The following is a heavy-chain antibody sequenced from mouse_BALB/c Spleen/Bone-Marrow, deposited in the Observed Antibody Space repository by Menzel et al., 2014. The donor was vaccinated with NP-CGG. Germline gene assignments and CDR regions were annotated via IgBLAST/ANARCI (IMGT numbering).Heavy chain of an antibody. J-gene: IGHJ4*01. CDR3: ARSTWSYYNGMDY. D-gene: IGHD1-1*01. V-gene: IGHV5-17*02. CDR1: GFTFSNFG. CDR2: IRGVSSTI. Sequence: EVQGVESGGGLVQPGGSRKLSCAASGFTFSNFGIHWVRQAPEKGLEWVAYIRGVSSTIYYADTVKGRFTISRDNPKNTLFLQMTSLRSEDTAMYYCARSTWSYYNGMDYWGQGTSVTVSS.